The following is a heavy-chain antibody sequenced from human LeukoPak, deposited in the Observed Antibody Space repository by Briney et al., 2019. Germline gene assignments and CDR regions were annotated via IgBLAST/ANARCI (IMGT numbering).Heavy chain of an antibody. J-gene: IGHJ4*02. CDR1: GYTFADYC. V-gene: IGHV1-2*02. CDR2: INPNSGGT. D-gene: IGHD6-19*01. CDR3: ARVSLRPVAGKSPAWLGY. Sequence: ASVKVSCKTSGYTFADYCMHWVRQAPGQGLEWMGWINPNSGGTNYAQKFQGRVSVTRDTSISTAYMELSRPRSDDTAAYYCARVSLRPVAGKSPAWLGYWGQGTLVTVSS.